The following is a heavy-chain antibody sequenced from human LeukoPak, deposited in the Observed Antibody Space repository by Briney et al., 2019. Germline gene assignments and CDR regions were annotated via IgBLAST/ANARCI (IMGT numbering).Heavy chain of an antibody. CDR1: GGSFSGYY. J-gene: IGHJ5*02. V-gene: IGHV4-34*01. D-gene: IGHD3-3*01. CDR2: INHSGST. CDR3: ARQNTAYYDFWSGYYGRGRFAWFDP. Sequence: SETLSLTCGVYGGSFSGYYWSWIRQPPGKGLEWIGEINHSGSTNYNPSLKSRVTISVDTSKNQFSLKLSSVTAADTAVYYCARQNTAYYDFWSGYYGRGRFAWFDPWGQGTLVTVSS.